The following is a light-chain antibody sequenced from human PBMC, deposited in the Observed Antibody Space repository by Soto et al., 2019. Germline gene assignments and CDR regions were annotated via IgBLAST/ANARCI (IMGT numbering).Light chain of an antibody. CDR2: EVS. V-gene: IGLV2-14*01. CDR3: SSYTTRSTRV. Sequence: QCVRTQPSSLSGSPGQSIAISCTGSISDVGIYNYVSWYQQHPGKVPKLIIYEVSNRPSGVSNRFSGSKSGNTASLTISGLQAEDEADYYCSSYTTRSTRVFGTGTKAPS. CDR1: ISDVGIYNY. J-gene: IGLJ1*01.